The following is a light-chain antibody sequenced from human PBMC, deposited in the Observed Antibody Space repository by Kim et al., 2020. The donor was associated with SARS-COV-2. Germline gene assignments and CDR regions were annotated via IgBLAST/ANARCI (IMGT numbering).Light chain of an antibody. J-gene: IGLJ3*02. V-gene: IGLV2-14*04. Sequence: GESIAISCSGTNNDIVGYKYVSWYQQHPGKGPNLIIYDVSERPSGVSKLFSGSKFDDTAALTISGLQPEDEADYYCSSYADRNNWVLCGGTKVTVL. CDR2: DVS. CDR3: SSYADRNNWV. CDR1: NNDIVGYKY.